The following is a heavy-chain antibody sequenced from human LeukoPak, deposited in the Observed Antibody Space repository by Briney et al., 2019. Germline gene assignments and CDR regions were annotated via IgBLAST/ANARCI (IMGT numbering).Heavy chain of an antibody. CDR1: GFTLSSYW. CDR3: ARDPWPDAFDI. V-gene: IGHV3-7*03. CDR2: IKDDGGAI. J-gene: IGHJ3*02. Sequence: GGSLRLSCTASGFTLSSYWMSWVRQAPGKGLEWVANIKDDGGAIHYVEPVKGRFTISRDNAKNSLYLQMNSLRVEDTAVYYCARDPWPDAFDIWGQGTMVTVSS.